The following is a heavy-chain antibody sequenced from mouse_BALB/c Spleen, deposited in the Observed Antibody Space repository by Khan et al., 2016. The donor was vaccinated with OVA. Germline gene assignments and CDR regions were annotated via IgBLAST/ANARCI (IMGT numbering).Heavy chain of an antibody. CDR1: GSSLTSYG. Sequence: QVQLKESGPGLVAPSQSLSITCTVSGSSLTSYGVHWVRQASGKGLEWLGVIWAGGSTNFNSALMSRLRISKDNSKSQFFLKRNRQQTDDTAMYYCARLEDIWGQGTTLTVSS. CDR2: IWAGGST. D-gene: IGHD1-3*01. CDR3: ARLEDI. V-gene: IGHV2-9*02. J-gene: IGHJ2*01.